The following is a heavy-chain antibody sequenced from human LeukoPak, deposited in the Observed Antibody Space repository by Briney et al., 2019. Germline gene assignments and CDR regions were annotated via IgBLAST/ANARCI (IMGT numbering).Heavy chain of an antibody. CDR3: ARHPAFGYGGNLWAFDI. J-gene: IGHJ3*02. D-gene: IGHD4-23*01. V-gene: IGHV4-39*01. CDR1: GGSISSSSYS. Sequence: SETLSLTCTVSGGSISSSSYSWGWIRQPPGKGLEWIGSIYYSGSTYYNPSLKSRVTISVDTSKNQFSLKLSSVTAADTAVYYCARHPAFGYGGNLWAFDIRGQGTMVTVSS. CDR2: IYYSGST.